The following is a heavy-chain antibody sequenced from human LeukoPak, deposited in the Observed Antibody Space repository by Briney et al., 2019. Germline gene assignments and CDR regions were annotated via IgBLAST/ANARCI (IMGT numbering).Heavy chain of an antibody. V-gene: IGHV3-64*04. D-gene: IGHD2-8*02. J-gene: IGHJ3*02. CDR2: VRSNGGTT. CDR3: ARHTVSDDAFDI. CDR1: GFTFSSYA. Sequence: GGSLRLSCSASGFTFSSYAMHWVRQAPGKGLQYVSAVRSNGGTTYYADSVKGRFTISRDNAKNSLYLQMNSLRAEDTAVYYCARHTVSDDAFDIWGQGTMVSVSS.